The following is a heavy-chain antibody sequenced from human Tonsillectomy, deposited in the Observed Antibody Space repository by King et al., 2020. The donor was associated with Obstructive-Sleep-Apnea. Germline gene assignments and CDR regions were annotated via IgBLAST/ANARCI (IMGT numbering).Heavy chain of an antibody. Sequence: VQLVESGGGVVQPGRSLRLSCAASGFTFSSYGMHWVRQAPGKGLEWVAVIWYVGSNKYYADAVKGRFTISRDNSKNTLYLQMNSLRAEDTAVYYCARQYYYDSSGYSHDAFDIWGQGTMVTVSS. CDR1: GFTFSSYG. V-gene: IGHV3-33*01. CDR2: IWYVGSNK. CDR3: ARQYYYDSSGYSHDAFDI. D-gene: IGHD3-22*01. J-gene: IGHJ3*02.